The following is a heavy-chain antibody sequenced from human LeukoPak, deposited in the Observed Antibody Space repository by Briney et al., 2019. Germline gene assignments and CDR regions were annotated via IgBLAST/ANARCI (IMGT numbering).Heavy chain of an antibody. J-gene: IGHJ6*02. CDR2: INYSRGT. Sequence: SEALSLTCTVSGASISTYYWSWIRQPPGRGLEWIGYINYSRGTNYNPSLKSRVTISVDKPKNQFSLKLSSVTAADTAVYYCARDRWFSGSYSYYYYGMDVWGQGTTVTVSS. CDR3: ARDRWFSGSYSYYYYGMDV. CDR1: GASISTYY. V-gene: IGHV4-59*12. D-gene: IGHD3-10*01.